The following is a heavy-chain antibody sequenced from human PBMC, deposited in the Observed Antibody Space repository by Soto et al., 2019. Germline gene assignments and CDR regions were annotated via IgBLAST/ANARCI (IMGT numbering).Heavy chain of an antibody. CDR3: ARIKEYSYGTTGSDY. V-gene: IGHV2-26*01. Sequence: QVTLKESGPVLVKPTETLTLTCTVSGFSLSNARMGVSWIRQPPGKALEWLAHIFSNDEKSYSTSLKSRLTIXXDXSXXQVVLTMTNMDPVDTATYYCARIKEYSYGTTGSDYWGQGTLVTVSS. D-gene: IGHD5-18*01. CDR2: IFSNDEK. CDR1: GFSLSNARMG. J-gene: IGHJ4*02.